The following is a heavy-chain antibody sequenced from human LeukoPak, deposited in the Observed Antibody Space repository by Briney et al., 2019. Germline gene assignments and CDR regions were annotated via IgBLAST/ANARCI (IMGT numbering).Heavy chain of an antibody. J-gene: IGHJ4*02. CDR2: ISGSGDNT. V-gene: IGHV3-23*01. CDR3: AKGSYYDSSGSFYFDY. CDR1: GFTFSSYA. Sequence: GGSLRLSGAASGFTFSSYAMSWVRQAPGKGLEWVSGISGSGDNTYYADSVKGRFTISRDNSKNTLYVQVNSLGTEDTAAYYCAKGSYYDSSGSFYFDYWGQGTLVTVSS. D-gene: IGHD3-22*01.